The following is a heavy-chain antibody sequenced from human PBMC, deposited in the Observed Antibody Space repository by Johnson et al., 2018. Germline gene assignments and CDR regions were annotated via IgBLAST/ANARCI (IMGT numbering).Heavy chain of an antibody. D-gene: IGHD4-23*01. V-gene: IGHV1-8*01. CDR3: ARARDVGGTDFQH. CDR2: MNPNSGHT. CDR1: GYSFPTYD. Sequence: QVQLQESGAEVKKPGASXKVSCKASGYSFPTYDINWVRQATGQGLEWMGWMNPNSGHTGSAQKFQGRVTMTRDTSIRTAYMELSSLRSEDTAVYYCARARDVGGTDFQHWGQGTLVTVSS. J-gene: IGHJ1*01.